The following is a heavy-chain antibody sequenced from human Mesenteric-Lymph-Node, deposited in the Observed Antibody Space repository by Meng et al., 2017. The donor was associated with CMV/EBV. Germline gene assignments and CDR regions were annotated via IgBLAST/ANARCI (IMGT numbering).Heavy chain of an antibody. J-gene: IGHJ3*01. D-gene: IGHD4-17*01. V-gene: IGHV5-51*01. CDR2: IYPDDSET. CDR1: GNSFTNYW. Sequence: GGSLRLSCKGSGNSFTNYWIGWVRQMPGKGLEWMGIIYPDDSETKYSPSFQGQVTISADRSISTAYLQWSSLKASDTAMYYCARPTGGYPHAFDVWGQGTMVTVSS. CDR3: ARPTGGYPHAFDV.